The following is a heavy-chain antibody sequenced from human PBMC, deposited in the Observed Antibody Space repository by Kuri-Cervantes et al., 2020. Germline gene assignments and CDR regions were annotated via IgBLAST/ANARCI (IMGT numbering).Heavy chain of an antibody. Sequence: GGSLRFSCVASGFTFSDASMSWVRQAPGKGLEWVSAISGSGGSTYYANSVKGRFTISRDNAKNTLFLLMNSLRAEDTAVYYCARAMAGGMMVGDAFDIWGQGTMVTVSS. CDR2: ISGSGGST. V-gene: IGHV3-23*01. J-gene: IGHJ3*02. CDR3: ARAMAGGMMVGDAFDI. D-gene: IGHD5-24*01. CDR1: GFTFSDAS.